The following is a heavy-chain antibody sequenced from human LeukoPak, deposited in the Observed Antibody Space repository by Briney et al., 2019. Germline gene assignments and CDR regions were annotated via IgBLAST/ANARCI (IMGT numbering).Heavy chain of an antibody. CDR1: GASIRSHY. Sequence: PSETLSLTCTVSGASIRSHYWSWIRQPPGKGLEWIGYMYYSGNSNYNPALKSRVTISVDTSKNQFSLKLSSVTAADTAVYCCARGSIAAPVDYWGQGTLVTVFS. J-gene: IGHJ4*02. CDR2: MYYSGNS. D-gene: IGHD6-6*01. CDR3: ARGSIAAPVDY. V-gene: IGHV4-59*11.